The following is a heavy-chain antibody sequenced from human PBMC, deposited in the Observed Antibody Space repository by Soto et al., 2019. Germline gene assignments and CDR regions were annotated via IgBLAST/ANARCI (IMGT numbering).Heavy chain of an antibody. V-gene: IGHV1-2*02. CDR1: GYTFTGYY. CDR3: ARDYGSGSYYTGDLDY. CDR2: INPNSGDT. Sequence: ASVKVSCKASGYTFTGYYIHCVRQAPGQGLEWMGWINPNSGDTNYAQKFQGRVTMTRDTSISTAYMELSRLRSDDTAVYYCARDYGSGSYYTGDLDYWGQGTLVTVSS. D-gene: IGHD3-10*01. J-gene: IGHJ4*02.